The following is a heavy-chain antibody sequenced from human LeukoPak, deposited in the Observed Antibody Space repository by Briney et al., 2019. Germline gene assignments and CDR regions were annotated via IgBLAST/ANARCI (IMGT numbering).Heavy chain of an antibody. J-gene: IGHJ6*03. CDR2: IYYSGST. CDR1: AGSISSYY. Sequence: PSETLSLTCTVSAGSISSYYWSWIRQPPGKGLEWIGYIYYSGSTNYNPSLKSRVTISVDTSKNQFSLKLSSVTAADTAVYYCARTSSGWSFRPYMDVWGKGTTVTISS. CDR3: ARTSSGWSFRPYMDV. V-gene: IGHV4-59*01. D-gene: IGHD6-19*01.